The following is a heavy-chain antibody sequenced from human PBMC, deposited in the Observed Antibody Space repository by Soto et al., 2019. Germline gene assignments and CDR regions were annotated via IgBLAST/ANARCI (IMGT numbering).Heavy chain of an antibody. CDR2: ISWNSGSI. D-gene: IGHD3-16*01. V-gene: IGHV3-9*01. Sequence: EVQLVESGGGLVQPGRSLRLSCAASGFRFHDYAVHWVRQAPGKGLEWVSGISWNSGSIGYADSVRGRFTISRDNTKNSLCLQMDSLRADDTALYYCAKDITKGLPFHFYLGMDVWGQGTPVTVSS. CDR3: AKDITKGLPFHFYLGMDV. J-gene: IGHJ6*02. CDR1: GFRFHDYA.